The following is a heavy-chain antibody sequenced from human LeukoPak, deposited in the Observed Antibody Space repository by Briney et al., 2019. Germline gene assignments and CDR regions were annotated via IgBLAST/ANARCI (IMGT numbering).Heavy chain of an antibody. CDR3: ARASSDDTAMATPFAY. CDR2: INPNSGGT. CDR1: GYTFTGYY. D-gene: IGHD5-18*01. V-gene: IGHV1-2*06. J-gene: IGHJ4*02. Sequence: GASVRVSCKASGYTFTGYYMHWVRQAPGQGLEWMGRINPNSGGTNYAQKFQGRVTMTRDTSISTAYMSLSSLRFEDTAVYYCARASSDDTAMATPFAYWGQGTLVTVSS.